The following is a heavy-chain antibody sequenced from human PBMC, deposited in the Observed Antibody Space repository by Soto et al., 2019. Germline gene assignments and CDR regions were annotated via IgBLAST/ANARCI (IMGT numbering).Heavy chain of an antibody. CDR1: GYTFTSYY. Sequence: QVQLVQSGAEVKKPGASVKVSCKASGYTFTSYYMHWVRQAPGQGLEWMGIINPSGGSTSYAQKFQGRVTMTRDTSTSTVYMELSSLRSEDTAVYYCAREGGSSWSRHPFDYWGQGTLVTVSS. J-gene: IGHJ4*02. CDR3: AREGGSSWSRHPFDY. V-gene: IGHV1-46*01. CDR2: INPSGGST. D-gene: IGHD6-13*01.